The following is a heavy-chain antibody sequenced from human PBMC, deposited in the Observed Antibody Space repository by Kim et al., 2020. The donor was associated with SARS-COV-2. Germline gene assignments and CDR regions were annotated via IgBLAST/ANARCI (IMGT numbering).Heavy chain of an antibody. CDR2: ISSSSSYT. J-gene: IGHJ4*02. CDR1: GFTFSDYY. D-gene: IGHD3-22*01. Sequence: GGSLRLSCAASGFTFSDYYMSWIRQAPGKGLEWVSYISSSSSYTNYADSVKGRFTISRDNAKNSLYLQMNSLRAEDTAVYYCARDKDTMIPDYWGQGTLVTVSS. V-gene: IGHV3-11*05. CDR3: ARDKDTMIPDY.